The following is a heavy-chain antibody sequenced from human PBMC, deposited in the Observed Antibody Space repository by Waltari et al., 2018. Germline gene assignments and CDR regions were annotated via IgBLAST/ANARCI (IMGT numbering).Heavy chain of an antibody. CDR3: ATEVAATGYYYYGMDV. J-gene: IGHJ6*02. V-gene: IGHV3-7*01. D-gene: IGHD2-15*01. CDR1: GFTFSSYW. CDR2: IKQDGSEK. Sequence: EVQLVESGGGLVQPGGSLRLSCAASGFTFSSYWMSWVRQAPGKGLEWVANIKQDGSEKYELDFVKGRFTISRDNAKNSRFLQMNSLRAEDTAVYYCATEVAATGYYYYGMDVWGHGTTVTVSS.